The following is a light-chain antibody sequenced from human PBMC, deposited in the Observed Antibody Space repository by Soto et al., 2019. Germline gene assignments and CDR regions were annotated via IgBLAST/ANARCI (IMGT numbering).Light chain of an antibody. V-gene: IGLV1-44*01. J-gene: IGLJ3*02. CDR1: NSNVGSNS. CDR3: STWDDTLSTWL. Sequence: QSVLTQPPSASGTPGQRVTISCSGRNSNVGSNSVNWYQQLPGMAPKLLLYSDNQRPSGVPDRFSGSKSGSSASLAISGLQSDDEADYHCSTWDDTLSTWLFGGGTKSPS. CDR2: SDN.